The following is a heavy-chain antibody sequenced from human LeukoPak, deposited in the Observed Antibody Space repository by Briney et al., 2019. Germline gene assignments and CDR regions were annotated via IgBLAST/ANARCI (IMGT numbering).Heavy chain of an antibody. J-gene: IGHJ4*02. D-gene: IGHD2-15*01. CDR3: AREKNRVVVAATFDY. CDR1: GFTFSNSW. CDR2: MIGDGSEI. Sequence: GGSLRLSCAASGFTFSNSWMTWVRQAPGKGLEWVASMIGDGSEIHYVDSVKGRFTISRDNAKNSLYLQMNSLRAEDTAVYYCAREKNRVVVAATFDYWGQGTLVTVSS. V-gene: IGHV3-7*01.